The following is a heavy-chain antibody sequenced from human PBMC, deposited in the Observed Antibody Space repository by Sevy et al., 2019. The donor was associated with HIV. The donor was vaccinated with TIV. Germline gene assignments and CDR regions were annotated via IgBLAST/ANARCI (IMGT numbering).Heavy chain of an antibody. CDR3: VRDAYYYDSSGYYPGDY. CDR2: ISYDGSNK. Sequence: GGSLRLSCAASGFTFSSYAMHWVRQAPGKGLEWVAVISYDGSNKYYADSVKGRFTISRDNSKNTLYLQMNSLRAEDTAVYYCVRDAYYYDSSGYYPGDYWGQGTLVTVSS. D-gene: IGHD3-22*01. CDR1: GFTFSSYA. J-gene: IGHJ4*02. V-gene: IGHV3-30-3*01.